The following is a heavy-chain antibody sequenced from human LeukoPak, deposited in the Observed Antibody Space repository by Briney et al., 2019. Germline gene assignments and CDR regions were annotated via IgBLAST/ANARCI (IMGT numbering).Heavy chain of an antibody. CDR1: GGTFSSYA. J-gene: IGHJ4*02. CDR3: ARQGYGGHSQGAADY. CDR2: ITAYNGNT. D-gene: IGHD4-23*01. V-gene: IGHV1-18*01. Sequence: ASVKVSCKASGGTFSSYAFSWVRQAPGQGLEWMGWITAYNGNTNYAQKLQGRVTMTTDTSTSTAYMELRSLRSDDTAVYYCARQGYGGHSQGAADYWGQGTLVTVSS.